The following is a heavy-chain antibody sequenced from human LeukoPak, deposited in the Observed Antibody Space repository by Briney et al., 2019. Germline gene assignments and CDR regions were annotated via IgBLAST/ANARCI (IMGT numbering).Heavy chain of an antibody. J-gene: IGHJ4*02. Sequence: GESLKISCRVSGYKFSDYWIGWVRQLPGKGLDWMGIIYPYNSETRYSPSFQGQVTISVDMSISTTYLQWDSLKAPDTAIYYCATSSVRCWGQGTLVTVSS. D-gene: IGHD5/OR15-5a*01. CDR2: IYPYNSET. CDR3: ATSSVRC. CDR1: GYKFSDYW. V-gene: IGHV5-51*01.